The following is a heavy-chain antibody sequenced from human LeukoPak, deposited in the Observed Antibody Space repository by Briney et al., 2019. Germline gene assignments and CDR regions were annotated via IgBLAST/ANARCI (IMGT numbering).Heavy chain of an antibody. V-gene: IGHV4-39*07. D-gene: IGHD1-26*01. CDR3: ARQISGSYFDY. J-gene: IGHJ4*02. Sequence: SETLSLTCTVSGASISSSSYYWGWIRQPPGKGLEWVGSISYSGNTYYNPSLKSRVTISVDTSKNQFSLKLSSVTAADTAVYYCARQISGSYFDYWGQGTLVTASS. CDR1: GASISSSSYY. CDR2: ISYSGNT.